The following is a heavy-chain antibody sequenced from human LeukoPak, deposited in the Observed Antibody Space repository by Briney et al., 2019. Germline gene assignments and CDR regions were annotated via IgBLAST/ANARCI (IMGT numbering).Heavy chain of an antibody. CDR3: ARLGLGLDY. CDR2: IYTSGST. CDR1: GGSISSYY. J-gene: IGHJ4*02. D-gene: IGHD3-16*01. Sequence: PSETLSLTCTVSGGSISSYYWSWIRQPAGKGLKWIERIYTSGSTNYNPSLKSRVTMSVDTSKNQFSLKLSSVTAADTAVYYCARLGLGLDYWGQGTLVTVSS. V-gene: IGHV4-4*07.